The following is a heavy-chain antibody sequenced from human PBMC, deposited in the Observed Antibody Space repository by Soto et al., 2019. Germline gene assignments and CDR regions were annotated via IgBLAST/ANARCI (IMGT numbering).Heavy chain of an antibody. J-gene: IGHJ3*02. Sequence: PSETLSLTCTVSGGSISGYYWNWIRQPPGKGLEYIGHIYYIGTTNYNPSLKSRATISVDTSKNQFSLKLTSVTAADTAVYFCARSGSKYGANACDIWDQGTMVTVS. D-gene: IGHD5-18*01. CDR2: IYYIGTT. CDR1: GGSISGYY. V-gene: IGHV4-59*01. CDR3: ARSGSKYGANACDI.